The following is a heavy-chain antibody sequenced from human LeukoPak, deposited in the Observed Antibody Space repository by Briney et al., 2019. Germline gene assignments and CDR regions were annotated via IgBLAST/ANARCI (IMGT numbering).Heavy chain of an antibody. J-gene: IGHJ4*02. CDR3: AKDPVDTAMVIGY. D-gene: IGHD5-18*01. V-gene: IGHV3-23*01. Sequence: PGGSLRLSCVASQFTFNNYAMNWVRQAPGKGLEWVAALRGDGGATYHADSVKGRFTISRDNSKNTLYLQMNSLRAEDTAVYYCAKDPVDTAMVIGYWGQGTLVTVSS. CDR2: LRGDGGAT. CDR1: QFTFNNYA.